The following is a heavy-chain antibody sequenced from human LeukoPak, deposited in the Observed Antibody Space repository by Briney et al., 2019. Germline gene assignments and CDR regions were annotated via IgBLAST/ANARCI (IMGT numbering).Heavy chain of an antibody. V-gene: IGHV1-69*13. J-gene: IGHJ5*02. Sequence: GASVKVSCKASGGTFSSYAISWVRQAPGQGLEWMGGIIPIFGTANYAQKFQGRVTITADESTSTAYKELSSLRSEDTAVYYCARDNKGYSSSWTPNWFDPWGQGTLVTVSS. CDR2: IIPIFGTA. D-gene: IGHD6-13*01. CDR3: ARDNKGYSSSWTPNWFDP. CDR1: GGTFSSYA.